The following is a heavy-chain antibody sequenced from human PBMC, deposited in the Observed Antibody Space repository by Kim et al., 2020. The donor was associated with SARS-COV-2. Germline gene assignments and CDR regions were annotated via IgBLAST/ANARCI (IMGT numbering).Heavy chain of an antibody. CDR1: GGTFSSYA. CDR3: ARDLSLGYCSSTSCPFGP. D-gene: IGHD2-2*01. CDR2: IIPIFGTA. Sequence: SVKVSCKASGGTFSSYAISWVRQAPGQGLEWMGGIIPIFGTANYAQKFQGRVTITADESTSTAYMELSSLRSEDTAVYYCARDLSLGYCSSTSCPFGPWGQGTLVTVSS. V-gene: IGHV1-69*13. J-gene: IGHJ5*02.